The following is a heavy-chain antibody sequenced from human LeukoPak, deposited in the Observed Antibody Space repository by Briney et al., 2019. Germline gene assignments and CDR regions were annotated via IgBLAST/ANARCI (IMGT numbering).Heavy chain of an antibody. V-gene: IGHV4-59*04. D-gene: IGHD2-2*01. J-gene: IGHJ6*03. Sequence: PSETLSLTCTVSGGSISNYYWNCIRQPPGKGLEWIGSITYSGSTYYNPSLKRRVTISVDTSKNQFSPKLSSVTAADTAVYYCARWTPGSDQLLGGRYYYMDVWGKGTTVTISS. CDR3: ARWTPGSDQLLGGRYYYMDV. CDR1: GGSISNYY. CDR2: ITYSGST.